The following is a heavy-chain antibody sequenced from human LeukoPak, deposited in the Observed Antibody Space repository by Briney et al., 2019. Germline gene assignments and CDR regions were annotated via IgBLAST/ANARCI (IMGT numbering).Heavy chain of an antibody. D-gene: IGHD5-18*01. CDR3: TTPYVDTAMFDY. CDR1: GFTFSNAW. CDR2: IKSKTDGGTT. V-gene: IGHV3-15*01. J-gene: IGHJ4*02. Sequence: PGGSLRLSCAASGFTFSNAWMSWVRQAPGKGLEWVGRIKSKTDGGTTDYAAPVKGRFTISRGDSKNTLYLQMNSLKTEDTAVYYCTTPYVDTAMFDYWGQGTLVTVSS.